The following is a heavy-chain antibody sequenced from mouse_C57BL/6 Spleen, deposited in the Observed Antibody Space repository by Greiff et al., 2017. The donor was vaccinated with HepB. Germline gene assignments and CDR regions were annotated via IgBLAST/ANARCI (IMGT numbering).Heavy chain of an antibody. CDR1: GFTFSDYY. CDR3: ARQGPSLYGSSYGYFDV. Sequence: DVQLVESGGGLVQPGGSLKLSCAASGFTFSDYYMYWVRQTPEKRLEWVAYISNGGGSTYYPDTVKGRFTISRDNAKNTLYLQMSRLTSEDTAMYYCARQGPSLYGSSYGYFDVWGTGTTVTVSS. V-gene: IGHV5-12*01. D-gene: IGHD1-1*01. J-gene: IGHJ1*03. CDR2: ISNGGGST.